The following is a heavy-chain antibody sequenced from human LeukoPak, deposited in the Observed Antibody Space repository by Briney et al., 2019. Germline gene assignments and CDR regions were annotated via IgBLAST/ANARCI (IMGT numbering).Heavy chain of an antibody. J-gene: IGHJ3*02. V-gene: IGHV4-59*01. Sequence: SETLSLTCTVSGGSISSYYWSWIRQPPGKGLEWIGYIYYSGSTNYNPSLKSRVTISVDTSKNQFSLKLSSVTAADTAVYYCARVTDGRFPSGAFDIWGQGTMVTVSS. CDR3: ARVTDGRFPSGAFDI. CDR2: IYYSGST. CDR1: GGSISSYY.